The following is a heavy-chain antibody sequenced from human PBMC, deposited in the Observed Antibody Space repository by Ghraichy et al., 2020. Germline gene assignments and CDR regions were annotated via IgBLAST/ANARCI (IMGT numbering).Heavy chain of an antibody. CDR1: GFTFSSYA. V-gene: IGHV3-23*01. Sequence: GGSLRLSCAASGFTFSSYAMSWVRQAPGKGLEWVSAISGSGGSTYYADSVKGRFTISRDNSKNTLYLQMNSLRAEDTAVYYCAKEPPYYYDSSGYPSSDYWGQGTLVTVSS. J-gene: IGHJ4*02. D-gene: IGHD3-22*01. CDR3: AKEPPYYYDSSGYPSSDY. CDR2: ISGSGGST.